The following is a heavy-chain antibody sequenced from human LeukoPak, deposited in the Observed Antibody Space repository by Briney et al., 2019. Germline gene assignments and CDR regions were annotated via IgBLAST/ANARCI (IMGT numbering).Heavy chain of an antibody. J-gene: IGHJ4*02. CDR3: ARMSSYCDY. CDR2: INQDASEI. V-gene: IGHV3-7*01. D-gene: IGHD2-2*01. CDR1: GFTFSTYW. Sequence: GGSLRLSCAASGFTFSTYWMSWYRQAPGKGLEWVGNINQDASEINYVDSVRGRFTISRDNAKSSLYLQMNSLRAADTGVYFCARMSSYCDYWGQGTLVTVSS.